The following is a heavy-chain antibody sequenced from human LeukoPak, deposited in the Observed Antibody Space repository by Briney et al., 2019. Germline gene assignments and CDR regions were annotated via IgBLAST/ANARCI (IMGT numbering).Heavy chain of an antibody. Sequence: NTSETLSLTCTVSGGSISSSSYYWGWIRQPPGKGLEWIGSIYYSGSTNHNPSLKSRVTISVDTSKNQFSLKLSSVTAADTAVYYCARHAGRLRFRAHFDYWGQGTLVTVSS. CDR2: IYYSGST. J-gene: IGHJ4*02. V-gene: IGHV4-39*01. CDR3: ARHAGRLRFRAHFDY. D-gene: IGHD5-12*01. CDR1: GGSISSSSYY.